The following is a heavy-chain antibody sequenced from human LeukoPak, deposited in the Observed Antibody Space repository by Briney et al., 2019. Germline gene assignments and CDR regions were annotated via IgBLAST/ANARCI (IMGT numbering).Heavy chain of an antibody. D-gene: IGHD5-12*01. J-gene: IGHJ5*02. CDR2: INPNSGGT. CDR1: GYTFTGYY. Sequence: ASVKVSCKASGYTFTGYYMHWVRQAPGQGLGWMGWINPNSGGTNYAQKFQGRVTMTRDTSISTAYMELSRLRSDDTAVYYCARDPGYSGYDPFDPWGQGTLVTVSS. V-gene: IGHV1-2*02. CDR3: ARDPGYSGYDPFDP.